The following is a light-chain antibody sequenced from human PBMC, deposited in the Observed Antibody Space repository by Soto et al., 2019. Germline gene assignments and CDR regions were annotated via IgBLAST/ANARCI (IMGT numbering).Light chain of an antibody. CDR2: DVN. V-gene: IGLV2-11*01. CDR3: CSYVGSSSWV. J-gene: IGLJ3*02. CDR1: SNDVGDYDY. Sequence: QSALTQPRSVSGSPGQSVTISCTGTSNDVGDYDYVSWYQQYPGKAPKLIIYDVNKRPSGVPDRFSGSKSGNTASLTISGLQAEDEADYYCCSYVGSSSWVFGGGTKLTVL.